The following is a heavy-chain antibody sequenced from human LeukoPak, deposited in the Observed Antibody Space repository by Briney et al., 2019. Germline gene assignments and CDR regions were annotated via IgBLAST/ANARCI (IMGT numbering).Heavy chain of an antibody. J-gene: IGHJ6*02. Sequence: GSLRLSCAASGFTFSSYAMSWVRQAPGKGLEWVSSIGGSGGGTYYADSVKGRFTIPRDNSMDTLYVQMNSLRAEDTAVYFCAGAQGAYYYGMDVWGQGTAVTVSS. D-gene: IGHD4/OR15-4a*01. CDR2: IGGSGGGT. CDR3: AGAQGAYYYGMDV. V-gene: IGHV3-23*01. CDR1: GFTFSSYA.